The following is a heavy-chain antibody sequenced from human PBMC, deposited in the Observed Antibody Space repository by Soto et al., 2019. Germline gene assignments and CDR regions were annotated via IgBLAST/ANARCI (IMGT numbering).Heavy chain of an antibody. V-gene: IGHV3-33*01. CDR3: VRAPWLGGDVTSFDY. D-gene: IGHD3-3*01. Sequence: QVHLVESGGGVVQPGRSLRLSCAASGFTFSTYGMHWVRQAPGKGLEWVALIWNHGREDSYADSVKGRFTISRDNSKNTLYLKMNSLRADDTAVYYCVRAPWLGGDVTSFDYWCQGTLVTVSS. CDR1: GFTFSTYG. J-gene: IGHJ4*02. CDR2: IWNHGRED.